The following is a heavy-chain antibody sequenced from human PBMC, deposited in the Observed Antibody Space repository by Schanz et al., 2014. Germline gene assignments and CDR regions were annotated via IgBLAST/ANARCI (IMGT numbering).Heavy chain of an antibody. V-gene: IGHV3-7*01. CDR2: LRQEGSEK. CDR1: GFTFSNYW. D-gene: IGHD3-10*01. CDR3: ARSEMDRGVIWGY. Sequence: EVQLVESGGGLVQPGESLRVSCAASGFTFSNYWMSWVRQAPGKGLEWVANLRQEGSEKYYVDSVKGRFTVSRDDAKNSLYLQMNSLRVEDTAVYYCARSEMDRGVIWGYWGQGTLVTVSS. J-gene: IGHJ4*02.